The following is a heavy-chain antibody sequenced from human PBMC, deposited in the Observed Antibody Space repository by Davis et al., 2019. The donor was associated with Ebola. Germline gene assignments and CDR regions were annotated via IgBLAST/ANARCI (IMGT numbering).Heavy chain of an antibody. V-gene: IGHV4-39*07. CDR2: IYYNGRT. CDR3: ARLSGLFSSSSGALYFDL. D-gene: IGHD6-6*01. Sequence: GSLRLSCSVSGGSISSGTYYWGWVRQPPGKGLEWIGAIYYNGRTYYKPSLESRVTISLDTSRNQFSLKLSSVTAADTAVYFCARLSGLFSSSSGALYFDLWGRGTLVTVSS. CDR1: GGSISSGTYY. J-gene: IGHJ2*01.